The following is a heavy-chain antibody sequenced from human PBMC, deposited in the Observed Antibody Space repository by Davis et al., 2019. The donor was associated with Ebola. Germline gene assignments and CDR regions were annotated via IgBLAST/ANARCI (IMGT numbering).Heavy chain of an antibody. J-gene: IGHJ3*02. CDR1: GYTFTNYY. CDR2: INPNDGRT. Sequence: ASVKVSCKASGYTFTNYYMHWVRQAPGQGLEWLGMINPNDGRTIYAQKFQGRVTVTRDTSTTTVYMDLSSLRSEDTALYYCTTPGGQDSGYDVFDSWGQGTMVTVSS. D-gene: IGHD5-12*01. CDR3: TTPGGQDSGYDVFDS. V-gene: IGHV1-46*03.